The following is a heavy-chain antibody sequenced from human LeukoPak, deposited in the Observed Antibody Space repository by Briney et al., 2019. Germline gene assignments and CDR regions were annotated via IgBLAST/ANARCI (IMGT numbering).Heavy chain of an antibody. CDR3: ARGSSGWYYFDY. Sequence: ASVKVSCKATGYTFTSDDINWERQGTGQGLEWMGWMNPNSGNKGYAQKYQGRVTMTRNTSISTDYMELSSLRSEDTAVYYCARGSSGWYYFDYWGQGTLVTVSS. D-gene: IGHD6-19*01. CDR1: GYTFTSDD. CDR2: MNPNSGNK. J-gene: IGHJ4*02. V-gene: IGHV1-8*01.